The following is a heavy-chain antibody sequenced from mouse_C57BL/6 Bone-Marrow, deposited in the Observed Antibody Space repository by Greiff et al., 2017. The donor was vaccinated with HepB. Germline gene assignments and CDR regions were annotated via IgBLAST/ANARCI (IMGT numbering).Heavy chain of an antibody. CDR1: GFTFSDYY. CDR2: INYDGSST. V-gene: IGHV5-16*01. Sequence: EVQLVESEGGLVQPGSSMKLSCTASGFTFSDYYMAWVRQVPEKGLEWVANINYDGSSTYYLDSLKSRFIISRDNAKNILYLQMSSLKSEDTATYYCARGGLDWYFDVWGTGTTVTVSS. D-gene: IGHD4-1*01. CDR3: ARGGLDWYFDV. J-gene: IGHJ1*03.